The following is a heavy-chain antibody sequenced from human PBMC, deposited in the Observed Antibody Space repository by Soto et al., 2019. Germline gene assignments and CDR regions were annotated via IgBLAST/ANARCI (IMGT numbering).Heavy chain of an antibody. Sequence: QLQLQESGPRLVKPSETLSLTCTVSGGSIISTTYYWGWIRQPPGQGLEWIGNIYYTGSTYYNPSLKSRVTISVDTARNHFSLKLSAVTAADTAVDYCASSSRGAFAYWGQGTLVTVSA. CDR1: GGSIISTTYY. CDR3: ASSSRGAFAY. CDR2: IYYTGST. D-gene: IGHD3-10*01. J-gene: IGHJ4*02. V-gene: IGHV4-39*02.